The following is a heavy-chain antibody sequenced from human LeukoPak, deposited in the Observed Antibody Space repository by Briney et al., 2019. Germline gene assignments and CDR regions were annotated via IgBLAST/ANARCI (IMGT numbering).Heavy chain of an antibody. J-gene: IGHJ3*02. CDR3: AITTCSGSGYCSTSDPFHT. Sequence: PRGSLRLSCAASGFTFDNYGIGWVRQAPGKGLEWVSGISGSGGRTYYADSVKGRFTISRDNSKNTLFLQLNSLGVEDTATYYCAITTCSGSGYCSTSDPFHTWGQGTMVTVSS. D-gene: IGHD2-2*03. CDR1: GFTFDNYG. V-gene: IGHV3-23*01. CDR2: ISGSGGRT.